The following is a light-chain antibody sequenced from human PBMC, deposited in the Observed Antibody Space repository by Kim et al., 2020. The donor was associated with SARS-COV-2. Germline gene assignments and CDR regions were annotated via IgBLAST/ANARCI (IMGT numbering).Light chain of an antibody. CDR2: GAS. J-gene: IGKJ1*01. CDR1: QSVSSSY. V-gene: IGKV3-20*01. CDR3: QQYGSSPWT. Sequence: ARATLSCRASQSVSSSYLAWYQPKPGQAPRLLIYGASSRATGIPDRFSGSGSGTDFTLTISRLEPEDFAVYYCQQYGSSPWTFGQGTKVDIK.